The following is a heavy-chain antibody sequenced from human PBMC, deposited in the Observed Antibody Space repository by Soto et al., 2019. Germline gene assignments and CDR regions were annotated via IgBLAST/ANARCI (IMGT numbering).Heavy chain of an antibody. CDR3: ARQTASIVRQGDFDY. Sequence: QLVLQESGPGVVKPSETLSLTCSVSGDSITRSRYYWGWIRQTPQTGLAWIGSIYYSGSTFYNPSLKSRVTVSVDTSKNQFSLKLTSVSAADTSLYFCARQTASIVRQGDFDYWGQGTLVTVSS. D-gene: IGHD2-2*01. CDR1: GDSITRSRYY. V-gene: IGHV4-39*01. CDR2: IYYSGST. J-gene: IGHJ4*02.